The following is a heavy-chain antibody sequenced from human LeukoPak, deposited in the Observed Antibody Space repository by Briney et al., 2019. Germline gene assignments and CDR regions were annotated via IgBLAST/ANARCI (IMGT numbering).Heavy chain of an antibody. CDR2: ISYDETNK. CDR3: AKTGTALFDY. J-gene: IGHJ4*02. D-gene: IGHD1-14*01. V-gene: IGHV3-30*18. CDR1: GFPFSHYG. Sequence: GSLRLSCAGSGFPFSHYGMHWVRHAPGKGLEWVALISYDETNKIYADSVRGRFTISRDNSKNTLYLQMNSLRTEDTGVYYCAKTGTALFDYWGQGTLVTVSS.